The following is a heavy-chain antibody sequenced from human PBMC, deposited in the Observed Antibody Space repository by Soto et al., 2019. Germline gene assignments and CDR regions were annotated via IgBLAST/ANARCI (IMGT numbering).Heavy chain of an antibody. CDR1: GSIFSSYG. D-gene: IGHD2-8*02. CDR3: AKDTDCQASTGLYDFDY. CDR2: TSYDGRNN. Sequence: QVQLVESGGGVVQPGRSLRLSCAVSGSIFSSYGMHWVRQAPGKGLEWVAVTSYDGRNNNYADSVRGRFTISRDNSKSTLYLQLDSLTPEDTGVYDCAKDTDCQASTGLYDFDYWGQGTPVTVSS. J-gene: IGHJ4*02. V-gene: IGHV3-30*18.